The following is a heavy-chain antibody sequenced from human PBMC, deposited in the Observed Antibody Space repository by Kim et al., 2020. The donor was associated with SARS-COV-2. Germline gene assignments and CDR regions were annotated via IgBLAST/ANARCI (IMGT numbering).Heavy chain of an antibody. CDR2: INPTRGNT. Sequence: ASVKVSCKASGYTFTTYAMQWVRQAPGQGLEWMGWINPTRGNTKYSDTFQDRVTITRDTSARTAYMELSSLRPEDTAVYYCARSVAIMPPGMDVWGQGTTVTVSS. D-gene: IGHD2-21*01. CDR1: GYTFTTYA. CDR3: ARSVAIMPPGMDV. J-gene: IGHJ6*02. V-gene: IGHV1-3*01.